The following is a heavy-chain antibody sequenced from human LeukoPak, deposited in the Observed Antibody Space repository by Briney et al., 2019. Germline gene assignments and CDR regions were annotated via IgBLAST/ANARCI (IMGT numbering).Heavy chain of an antibody. V-gene: IGHV3-11*01. J-gene: IGHJ5*02. CDR3: ARDGPRYYDSSGPTGFDP. CDR2: ISSSGSTI. CDR1: GFTFSDYY. Sequence: GGSLRLSCAASGFTFSDYYMSWIRQAPGKGLEWVSYISSSGSTIYYADSVKGRFTISRDNAKNSLYLQMNSLRAEDAAVYYCARDGPRYYDSSGPTGFDPWGQGTLVTVSS. D-gene: IGHD3-22*01.